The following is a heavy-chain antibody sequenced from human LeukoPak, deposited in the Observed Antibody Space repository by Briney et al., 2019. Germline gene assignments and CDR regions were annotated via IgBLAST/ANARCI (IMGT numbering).Heavy chain of an antibody. CDR1: GGTFSSYA. Sequence: SVKVSCKASGGTFSSYAISWVRQAPGQGLEWVGGIIPIFGTANYAQKFQGRVTITTDESTSTAYMGLSSLRSEDTAVYYCARVSDYCSSTSCYDNYYYYYMDVWGKGTTVTVSS. J-gene: IGHJ6*03. V-gene: IGHV1-69*05. CDR3: ARVSDYCSSTSCYDNYYYYYMDV. CDR2: IIPIFGTA. D-gene: IGHD2-2*01.